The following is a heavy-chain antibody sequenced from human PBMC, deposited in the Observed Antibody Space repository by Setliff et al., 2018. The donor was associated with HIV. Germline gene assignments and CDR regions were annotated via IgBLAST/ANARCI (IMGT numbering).Heavy chain of an antibody. Sequence: GESLKISCTTSGFTFSSYAFSWVRQAPGKGLEWVSAINGDSGRTYYADFAKGRFTISSDTSKSTLSLQMETLRADDTAIYYCAKGLYYYDDSGYWRTEYFQHWGQGTLVTVSS. V-gene: IGHV3-23*01. CDR1: GFTFSSYA. D-gene: IGHD3-22*01. CDR3: AKGLYYYDDSGYWRTEYFQH. J-gene: IGHJ1*01. CDR2: INGDSGRT.